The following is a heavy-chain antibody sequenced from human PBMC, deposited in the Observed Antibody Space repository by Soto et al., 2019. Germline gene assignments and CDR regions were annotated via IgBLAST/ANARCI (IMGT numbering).Heavy chain of an antibody. D-gene: IGHD3-22*01. CDR1: GYTFTSYA. J-gene: IGHJ3*02. V-gene: IGHV1-3*01. CDR2: INAGNGNT. Sequence: GASVKVSCKASGYTFTSYAMHWVRQAPGQRLEWMGWINAGNGNTKYSQKFQGRVTITRDTSAGTAYMELSSLRSEDTAVYYCARFDDYYDSSGYHWAPYAFDIWGQGTMVTVSS. CDR3: ARFDDYYDSSGYHWAPYAFDI.